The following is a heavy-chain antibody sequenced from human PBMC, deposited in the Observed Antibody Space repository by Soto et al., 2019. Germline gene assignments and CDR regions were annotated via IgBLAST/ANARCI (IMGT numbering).Heavy chain of an antibody. CDR1: GYSFTSYW. Sequence: GESLKISCKGSGYSFTSYWISWVRQMPGKGLEWMGRIDPSDSYTNYSPSFQGHVTISADKSISTAYLQWSSLKASDTAMYYCATLQDIVVVVAAIRSDYYYGMDVWGKGTTVTVSS. D-gene: IGHD2-15*01. CDR2: IDPSDSYT. J-gene: IGHJ6*04. V-gene: IGHV5-10-1*01. CDR3: ATLQDIVVVVAAIRSDYYYGMDV.